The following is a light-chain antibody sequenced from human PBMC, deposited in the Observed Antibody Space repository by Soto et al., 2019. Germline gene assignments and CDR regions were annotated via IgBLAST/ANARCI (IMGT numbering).Light chain of an antibody. CDR3: CSYAGSSTSKVV. V-gene: IGLV2-23*01. Sequence: QSALTQPASVSGSPGQSITISCTGTSSDVGSYNFVSWYQQDPGKAPKLMIYEGSKRPSGVSNRFSGSKSGTTASLTISGLQAEDEADYYCCSYAGSSTSKVVFGGGTKLTVL. CDR2: EGS. CDR1: SSDVGSYNF. J-gene: IGLJ2*01.